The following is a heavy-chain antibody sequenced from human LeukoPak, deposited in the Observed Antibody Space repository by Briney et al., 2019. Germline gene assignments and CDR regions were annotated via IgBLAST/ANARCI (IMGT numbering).Heavy chain of an antibody. CDR3: ATAGNYRFDY. CDR2: MNNDGSTT. Sequence: PGGSLRLSCAASGFTFSTYWMHWVRQAPEKGLVWVSRMNNDGSTTNYADSVKGRFTISRDNAKNTLYLQMNSLRAEDTAVYYCATAGNYRFDYWGLGTLVTVSS. D-gene: IGHD1-7*01. V-gene: IGHV3-74*01. J-gene: IGHJ4*02. CDR1: GFTFSTYW.